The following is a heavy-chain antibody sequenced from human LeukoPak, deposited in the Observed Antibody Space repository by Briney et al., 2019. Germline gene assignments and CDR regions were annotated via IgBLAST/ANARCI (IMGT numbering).Heavy chain of an antibody. Sequence: SVKVSCKASGGTFSSYAISWVRQAPGQGLEWMGGIIPIFGTANYAQKFQGRVTITTDESTSTAYMELSSLRSEDTAVYYCAREVRDYDFWSGRGALDIWGQGTMVTVSS. J-gene: IGHJ3*02. CDR2: IIPIFGTA. V-gene: IGHV1-69*05. CDR3: AREVRDYDFWSGRGALDI. D-gene: IGHD3-3*01. CDR1: GGTFSSYA.